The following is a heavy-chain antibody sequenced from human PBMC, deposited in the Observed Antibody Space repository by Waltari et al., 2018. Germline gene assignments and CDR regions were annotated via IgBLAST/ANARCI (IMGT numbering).Heavy chain of an antibody. J-gene: IGHJ3*02. CDR1: GFTFDDYA. D-gene: IGHD3-9*01. CDR2: ISWNSGSI. V-gene: IGHV3-9*03. CDR3: AKGVLRYFDWFQREDAFDI. Sequence: EVQLVESGGGLVQPGRSLRLSCAASGFTFDDYAMHWVRQAPGKGLEWVSGISWNSGSIGYADSVKGRFTMSRDNAKNSLYLQMNSLRAEDMALYYCAKGVLRYFDWFQREDAFDIWGQGTMVTVSS.